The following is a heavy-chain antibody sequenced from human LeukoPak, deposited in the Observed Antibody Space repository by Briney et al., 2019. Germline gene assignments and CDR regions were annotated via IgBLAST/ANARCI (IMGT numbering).Heavy chain of an antibody. J-gene: IGHJ4*02. D-gene: IGHD3-3*01. CDR2: IYYSGST. Sequence: SETLSLTCTVSGGSISSYYWSWIRQPPGKGLEWIGYIYYSGSTNYNPSLKSRVTISVDTSKNRFSLKLSSVTAADTAVYYCAGGFLEWSIGYWGQGTLVTVSS. CDR3: AGGFLEWSIGY. V-gene: IGHV4-59*01. CDR1: GGSISSYY.